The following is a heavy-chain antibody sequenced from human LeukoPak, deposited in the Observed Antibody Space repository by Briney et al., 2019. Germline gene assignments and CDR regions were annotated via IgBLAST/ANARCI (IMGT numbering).Heavy chain of an antibody. Sequence: GGSLRLSCAASGFPFSSYGIRWVRQAPGKGLEWVAVIWYDGSTKYYADSVKGRFTISRDNSKNTLYLQMNSLRAEDTAVYFCARSQSSSLIDYWGLGTLVTVSS. CDR3: ARSQSSSLIDY. D-gene: IGHD6-13*01. J-gene: IGHJ4*02. V-gene: IGHV3-33*01. CDR2: IWYDGSTK. CDR1: GFPFSSYG.